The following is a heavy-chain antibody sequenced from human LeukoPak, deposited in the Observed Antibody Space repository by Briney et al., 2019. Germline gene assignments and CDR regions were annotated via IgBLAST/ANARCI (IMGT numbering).Heavy chain of an antibody. J-gene: IGHJ3*02. Sequence: GASVKVSCKASGYTFTGYYMHWVRQAPGQGLEWMGWINTNSGDTNYAQKFQGRVTMTRDTSISTAYMELSSLRSDDTALYYCARTYINSRTAYDAFDIWGQGTMVTVSS. D-gene: IGHD2-21*02. CDR1: GYTFTGYY. CDR3: ARTYINSRTAYDAFDI. CDR2: INTNSGDT. V-gene: IGHV1-2*02.